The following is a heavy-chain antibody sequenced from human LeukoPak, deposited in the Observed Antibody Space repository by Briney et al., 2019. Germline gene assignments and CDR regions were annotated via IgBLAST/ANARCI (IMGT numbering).Heavy chain of an antibody. V-gene: IGHV4-39*07. Sequence: TSQTLSLTCTVSGDSISSGDYYWGWIRQPPGKGLEWIGSIYHNENALKNPSLKSRVTISVDTSKNQFSLKLSSVTAADTAVYYCASPLFYGSGPPAHYYYYMDVWGKGTTVTISS. CDR2: IYHNENA. CDR1: GDSISSGDYY. D-gene: IGHD3-10*01. J-gene: IGHJ6*03. CDR3: ASPLFYGSGPPAHYYYYMDV.